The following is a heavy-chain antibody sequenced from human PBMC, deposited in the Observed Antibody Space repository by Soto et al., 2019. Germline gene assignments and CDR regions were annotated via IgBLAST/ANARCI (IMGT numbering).Heavy chain of an antibody. V-gene: IGHV4-31*03. CDR2: IYYSGST. CDR3: ARSVYP. Sequence: QVQLQESGPGLVKPSQTLSLTCTVSGGSISSGGYYWTWIRQHPGKGLAWFGYIYYSGSTYHNLAIKSRVTISVDTSKNQFSLKLSSVTAADTAVYYCARSVYPWGQGTLVTVSS. J-gene: IGHJ5*02. CDR1: GGSISSGGYY.